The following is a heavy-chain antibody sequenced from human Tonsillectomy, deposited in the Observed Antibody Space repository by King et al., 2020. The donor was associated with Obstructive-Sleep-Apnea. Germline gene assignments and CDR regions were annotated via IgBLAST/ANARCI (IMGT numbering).Heavy chain of an antibody. Sequence: VQLVESGGGVVQPGRSLRLSCAASGFTFSGYAMHWVRQAPGKGLEWLAAIWFDGTNKYYADSVKGRFTISRDNSKNTLYLQMDRLRAEDTAVFYCARDSHYYYSYDHYYNFYYYGLDVWGQGTTVTVSS. V-gene: IGHV3-33*01. CDR3: ARDSHYYYSYDHYYNFYYYGLDV. J-gene: IGHJ6*02. CDR1: GFTFSGYA. D-gene: IGHD3-16*01. CDR2: IWFDGTNK.